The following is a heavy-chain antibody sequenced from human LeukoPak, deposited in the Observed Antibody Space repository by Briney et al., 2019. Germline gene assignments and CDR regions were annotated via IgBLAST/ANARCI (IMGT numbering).Heavy chain of an antibody. J-gene: IGHJ4*02. CDR2: ISGSGGST. D-gene: IGHD4-17*01. Sequence: GGSLRLSCAASGFTFSSYAMSWVRQAPGKGLEWVSAISGSGGSTYYADSVKGRFAISRDNAKNTLYLQMNSLRAEDTAVYYCARAPGTVTDYWGQGTLVTVSS. V-gene: IGHV3-23*01. CDR1: GFTFSSYA. CDR3: ARAPGTVTDY.